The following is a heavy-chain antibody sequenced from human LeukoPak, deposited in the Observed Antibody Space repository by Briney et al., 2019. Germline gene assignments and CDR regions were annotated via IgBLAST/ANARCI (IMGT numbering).Heavy chain of an antibody. CDR1: GGSISSSSYY. Sequence: SETLSLTCTVSGGSISSSSYYWGWIRQPPGKGLEWIGSIYYSGSTYYNPSLKSRVTISVDTSKNQFSLKLSSVTAADTAVYYCARQGRIAARQLFDIWGQGTMVTVSS. CDR2: IYYSGST. V-gene: IGHV4-39*01. CDR3: ARQGRIAARQLFDI. J-gene: IGHJ3*02. D-gene: IGHD6-6*01.